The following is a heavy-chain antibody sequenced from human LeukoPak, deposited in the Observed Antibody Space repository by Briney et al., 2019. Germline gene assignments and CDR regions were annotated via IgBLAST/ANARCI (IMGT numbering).Heavy chain of an antibody. D-gene: IGHD6-13*01. CDR1: GFTFRNFG. J-gene: IGHJ6*03. V-gene: IGHV3-30*02. CDR2: IRYDGSDK. Sequence: GGSLRLSCAASGFTFRNFGMHWVRQAPGKGLEWVAFIRYDGSDKYYADSVKGRFTISRDISKNTLYLQMNSPRAEDTAVYYCAKGGYSRGYYSYYYMDVWGKGTTVTVSS. CDR3: AKGGYSRGYYSYYYMDV.